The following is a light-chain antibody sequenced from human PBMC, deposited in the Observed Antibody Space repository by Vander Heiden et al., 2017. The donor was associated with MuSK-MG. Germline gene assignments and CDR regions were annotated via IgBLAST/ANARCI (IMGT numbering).Light chain of an antibody. V-gene: IGKV2-28*01. CDR3: MQALHTPLFT. CDR2: LAS. Sequence: QSPQLLIYLASNRASGVPDRFSGSGSGMDFTLTISRVEAEDVGVYYCMQALHTPLFTFGCGTKVDIK. J-gene: IGKJ3*01.